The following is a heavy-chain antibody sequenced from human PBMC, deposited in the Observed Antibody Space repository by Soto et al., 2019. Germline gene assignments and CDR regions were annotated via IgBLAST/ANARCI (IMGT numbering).Heavy chain of an antibody. CDR2: IYYSGST. V-gene: IGHV4-31*03. CDR3: ARGRYSGYDLQQFGL. D-gene: IGHD5-12*01. Sequence: QVQLQESGPGLVKPSQTLSLTCTVSGGSISSGGYYWSWIRQHPGKGLEWIGYIYYSGSTYYNPSLKSRVTLSVDTSKNQVSLKLSSVTAADTAVYYCARGRYSGYDLQQFGLSGQGPLVTVSS. CDR1: GGSISSGGYY. J-gene: IGHJ5*02.